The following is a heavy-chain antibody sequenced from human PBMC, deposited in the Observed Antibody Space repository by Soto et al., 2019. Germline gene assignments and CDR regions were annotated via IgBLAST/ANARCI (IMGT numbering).Heavy chain of an antibody. V-gene: IGHV4-59*08. Sequence: QVQLQESGPGLVKPSETLSLTCTVSGGSISSYYWSWIRQPPRKGLEWIGYIYYSGSTNYNPSLKSRVTISVDTSKNQFSLKLSSVTAADTAVYYCARLLGDYYYGSGSYPDYWGQGTLVTVSS. D-gene: IGHD3-10*01. CDR2: IYYSGST. J-gene: IGHJ4*02. CDR1: GGSISSYY. CDR3: ARLLGDYYYGSGSYPDY.